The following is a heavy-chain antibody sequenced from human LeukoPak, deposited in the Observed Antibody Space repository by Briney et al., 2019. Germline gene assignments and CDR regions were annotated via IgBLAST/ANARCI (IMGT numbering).Heavy chain of an antibody. J-gene: IGHJ4*02. V-gene: IGHV3-20*04. CDR2: INWNGGST. CDR1: GFTFDDYG. CDR3: AKDQGSYDSSGYFDY. D-gene: IGHD3-22*01. Sequence: PGGSLRLSCAASGFTFDDYGMSWVRQAPGKGLEWVSGINWNGGSTGYADSVKGRFTISRDNSKNTLYLQMNSLRAEDTAVYYCAKDQGSYDSSGYFDYWGQGTLVTVSS.